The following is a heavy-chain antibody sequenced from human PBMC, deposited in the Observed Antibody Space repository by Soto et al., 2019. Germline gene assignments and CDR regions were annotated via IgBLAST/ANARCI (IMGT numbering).Heavy chain of an antibody. Sequence: QVQLVESGGGVVQPGGSLRLSCAASEFTFSRHGMHWVRQAPGKGLHWVGVIWSDGSNERYADSVKGRFTISRDNSKNTLYLQMNSLRAEDTAVYYCARERTFRENNHNYMDVWGTGITVTVSS. V-gene: IGHV3-33*01. CDR3: ARERTFRENNHNYMDV. D-gene: IGHD1-1*01. CDR1: EFTFSRHG. J-gene: IGHJ6*03. CDR2: IWSDGSNE.